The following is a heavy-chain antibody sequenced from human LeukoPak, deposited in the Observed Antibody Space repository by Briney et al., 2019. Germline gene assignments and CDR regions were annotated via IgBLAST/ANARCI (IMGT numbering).Heavy chain of an antibody. CDR3: SSHYGPGPV. CDR1: GKTFRAHN. J-gene: IGHJ4*02. Sequence: GPSWRASSRPLGKTFRAHNVFWVGQAPGKGLEWMGWIHPGTGDTKFGQNFQGRLTMTWDTSITTAYMDLIELTSDDTAVYYCSSHYGPGPVWGQGTLVTASS. D-gene: IGHD3-10*01. CDR2: IHPGTGDT. V-gene: IGHV1-2*02.